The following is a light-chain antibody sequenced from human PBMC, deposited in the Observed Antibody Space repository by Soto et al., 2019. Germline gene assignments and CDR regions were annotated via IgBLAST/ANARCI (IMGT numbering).Light chain of an antibody. V-gene: IGKV1-5*03. CDR3: QQYNSYRWT. Sequence: DIQLTQSPATLSVSVGDRATITCRASQSISTYLAWYQQKPGKAPKLLIYKASSLESGVPSRFSGSGSGTEFTLTISSLQPDDFATYYCQQYNSYRWTFGLGTKVDNK. CDR2: KAS. J-gene: IGKJ1*01. CDR1: QSISTY.